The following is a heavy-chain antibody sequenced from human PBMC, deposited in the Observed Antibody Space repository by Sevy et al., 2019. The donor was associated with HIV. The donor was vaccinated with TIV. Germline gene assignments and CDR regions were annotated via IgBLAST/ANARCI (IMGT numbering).Heavy chain of an antibody. CDR3: AGGYVWGSYRDFYYYYYMDV. CDR1: GGSISSYY. D-gene: IGHD3-16*02. J-gene: IGHJ6*03. CDR2: IYTSGST. Sequence: SETLSLTCTVSGGSISSYYWSWIRQPAGKGLEWIGRIYTSGSTNYNPSLKSRVTMSVDTSKNQFSLKLSSVTAADTAVYYCAGGYVWGSYRDFYYYYYMDVWGKGTTITVSS. V-gene: IGHV4-4*07.